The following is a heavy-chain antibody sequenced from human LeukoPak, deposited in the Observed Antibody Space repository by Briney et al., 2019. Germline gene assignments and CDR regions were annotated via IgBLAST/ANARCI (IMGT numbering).Heavy chain of an antibody. CDR3: AKDSTPGGYDTYIDY. V-gene: IGHV3-21*01. D-gene: IGHD5-12*01. CDR1: GFTFSSYS. J-gene: IGHJ4*02. CDR2: ISSSSSYI. Sequence: GGSLRLSCAAAGFTFSSYSMNWVRQAPGKGLEWVSSISSSSSYIYYADSVKGRFTISRDNAKNSLYLQMNSLRPEDTAVYYCAKDSTPGGYDTYIDYWGQGNLVTVSS.